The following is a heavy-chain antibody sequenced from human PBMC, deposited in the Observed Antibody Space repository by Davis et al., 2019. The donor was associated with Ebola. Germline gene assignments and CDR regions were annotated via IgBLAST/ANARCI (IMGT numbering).Heavy chain of an antibody. CDR1: GGSISSYY. CDR2: IYHSGST. J-gene: IGHJ3*02. D-gene: IGHD3-22*01. CDR3: ARLVVGDAFDI. V-gene: IGHV4-59*12. Sequence: PSETLSLTCTVSGGSISSYYWSWIRQPPGKGLEWIGYIYHSGSTYYNPSLKSRVTISVDRSKNQFSLKLSSVTAADTAVYYCARLVVGDAFDIWGQGTMVTVSS.